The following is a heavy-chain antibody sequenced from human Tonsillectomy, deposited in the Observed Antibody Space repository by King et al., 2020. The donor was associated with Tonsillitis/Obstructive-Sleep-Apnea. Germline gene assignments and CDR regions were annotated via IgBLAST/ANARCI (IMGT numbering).Heavy chain of an antibody. CDR1: GFTFSDYY. D-gene: IGHD6-19*01. CDR3: ARGATHGEGLDY. V-gene: IGHV3-11*01. CDR2: ISSSGSIM. J-gene: IGHJ4*02. Sequence: VQLVESGGGLVKPVGSLRLSCAASGFTFSDYYMTSLRQAPGKGLECVSYISSSGSIMTYADSVKGRFTISRDNAKNSLYLQMSSLRAEETDGYYCARGATHGEGLDYWGQGTLVTVSS.